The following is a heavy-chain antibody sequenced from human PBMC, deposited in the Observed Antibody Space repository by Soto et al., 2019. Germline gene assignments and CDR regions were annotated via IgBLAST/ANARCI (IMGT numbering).Heavy chain of an antibody. D-gene: IGHD4-4*01. Sequence: GGSLRLSCAASGFTFSSYAMHWVRQAPGKGLEWVAVISYDGSNKYYADSVKGRFTISRDNSKNTLYLQMNSLRAEDTAVYYCADDYSNYVYGMDVWGQGTTVTVSS. CDR3: ADDYSNYVYGMDV. J-gene: IGHJ6*02. CDR2: ISYDGSNK. V-gene: IGHV3-30-3*01. CDR1: GFTFSSYA.